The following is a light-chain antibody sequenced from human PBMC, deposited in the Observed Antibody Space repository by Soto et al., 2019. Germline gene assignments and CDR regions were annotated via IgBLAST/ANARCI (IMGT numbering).Light chain of an antibody. J-gene: IGLJ3*02. Sequence: QSVLTQPPSVSGAPGQRVTISCIGSSSNIGAGFDAHWYQQLPGKAPKFLISGDNNRPSGVPDRFSGSKSGTSASLAITGLQAEDEAEYYCQSYDSSLSGVVFGGGTKLTVL. CDR3: QSYDSSLSGVV. CDR1: SSNIGAGFD. CDR2: GDN. V-gene: IGLV1-40*01.